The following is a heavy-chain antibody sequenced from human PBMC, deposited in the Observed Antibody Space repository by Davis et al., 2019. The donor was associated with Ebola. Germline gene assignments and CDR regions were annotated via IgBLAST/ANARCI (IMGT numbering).Heavy chain of an antibody. J-gene: IGHJ4*02. CDR2: INHSGST. CDR1: GGSFSGYY. V-gene: IGHV4-34*01. D-gene: IGHD3-10*01. Sequence: MPSETLSLTCAVYGGSFSGYYWSWIRQPPGKGLEWIGEINHSGSTYYNPSLKSRVTISVDTSKNQFSLKLSSVTAADTAVYYCARHPLFGELLYVHFDYWGQGTLVTVSS. CDR3: ARHPLFGELLYVHFDY.